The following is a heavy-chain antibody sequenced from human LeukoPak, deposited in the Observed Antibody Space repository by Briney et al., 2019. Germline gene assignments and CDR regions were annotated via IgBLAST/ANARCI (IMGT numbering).Heavy chain of an antibody. CDR1: GFTVSSNY. D-gene: IGHD2-21*01. Sequence: GGSLRLSCAASGFTVSSNYMSWVRQAPGKGLEWVSVIYSGGSTYYADSVKGRFAISGDNSKNTLYLQMNSLRAEDTAVYYCARDSGGYCGGDCYADYYYYMDVWGKGTTVTVSS. V-gene: IGHV3-66*02. J-gene: IGHJ6*03. CDR3: ARDSGGYCGGDCYADYYYYMDV. CDR2: IYSGGST.